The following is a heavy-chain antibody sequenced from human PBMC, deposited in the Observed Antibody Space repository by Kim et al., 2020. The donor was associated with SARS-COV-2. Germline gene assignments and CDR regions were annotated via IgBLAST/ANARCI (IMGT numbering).Heavy chain of an antibody. D-gene: IGHD3-10*01. Sequence: GGSLRLSCAASGFTFSSYAMHWVRQAPGKGLEWVAVISYDGSNKYYADSVKGRFTISRDNSKNTLYLQMNSLRAEDAAVYYCARGGSWVRGVMEQVCYWGQGTLVTVSS. J-gene: IGHJ4*02. CDR2: ISYDGSNK. CDR3: ARGGSWVRGVMEQVCY. V-gene: IGHV3-30*04. CDR1: GFTFSSYA.